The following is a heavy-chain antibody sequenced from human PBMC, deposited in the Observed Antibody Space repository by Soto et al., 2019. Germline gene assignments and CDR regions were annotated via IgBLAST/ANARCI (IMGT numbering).Heavy chain of an antibody. CDR1: GDSVSSGRSY. Sequence: LATLSLGCTVSGDSVSSGRSYWTWIREPPGKGLEWIGNVYYTGTYNYNPSLKSRVTISIDMSKNQLSLKLNSATAADTAVYFCARDGKVETDMRGDYYYDMDVWGQGTPVT. D-gene: IGHD5-18*01. CDR2: VYYTGTY. V-gene: IGHV4-61*01. J-gene: IGHJ6*02. CDR3: ARDGKVETDMRGDYYYDMDV.